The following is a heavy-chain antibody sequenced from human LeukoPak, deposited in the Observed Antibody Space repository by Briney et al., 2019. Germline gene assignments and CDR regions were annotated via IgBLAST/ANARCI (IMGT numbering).Heavy chain of an antibody. V-gene: IGHV1-2*02. Sequence: ASVKVSCKASGYTFTGYYMHWVRQAPGQGLERMGWINPNSGGTNYAQKFQGRVTMTRDTSISTAYMELSRLRSDDTAVYYCARAPVAATKVLDPWGQGTLVTVSS. CDR3: ARAPVAATKVLDP. J-gene: IGHJ5*02. CDR2: INPNSGGT. CDR1: GYTFTGYY. D-gene: IGHD2-15*01.